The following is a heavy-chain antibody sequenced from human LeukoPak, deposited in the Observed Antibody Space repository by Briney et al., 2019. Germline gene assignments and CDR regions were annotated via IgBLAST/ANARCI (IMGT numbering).Heavy chain of an antibody. CDR3: AKDGGLWVSAHWGDS. V-gene: IGHV3-23*01. J-gene: IGHJ4*02. D-gene: IGHD7-27*01. CDR2: ITNSDGNT. Sequence: GGSLRPSCAASGFTFSSYTMSWVRQAPGKGLEWVSTITNSDGNTYYADSGKGRFTVSRDNSKNTLYLQMNSLRAEGTAVYYCAKDGGLWVSAHWGDSWGRGTLVTVSS. CDR1: GFTFSSYT.